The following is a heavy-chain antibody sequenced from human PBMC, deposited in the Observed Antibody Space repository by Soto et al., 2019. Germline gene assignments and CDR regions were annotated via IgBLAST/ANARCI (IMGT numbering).Heavy chain of an antibody. Sequence: ASVKVSCKXSGYDFTAYDINWVRQASGQGLEWMGWMNPINGATGTARRFQGRVSLSRNTATGTAYLELTSLRSDDTAVYYCGRGPSPRAPAGGTPYYYAMDVWGQGTTVTAP. CDR3: GRGPSPRAPAGGTPYYYAMDV. CDR1: GYDFTAYD. J-gene: IGHJ6*02. D-gene: IGHD6-13*01. V-gene: IGHV1-8*02. CDR2: MNPINGAT.